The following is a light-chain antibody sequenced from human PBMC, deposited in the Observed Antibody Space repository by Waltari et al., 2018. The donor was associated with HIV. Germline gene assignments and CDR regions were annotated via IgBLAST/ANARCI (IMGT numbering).Light chain of an antibody. J-gene: IGLJ2*01. CDR2: KDS. V-gene: IGLV3-25*03. Sequence: SYELKQPPSVSVSPGQTARITCSGHALSKQYVYWYQPKPGLAPILVIFKDSERPSEIPERFSGSSSGTTVTLTVTGVQAQDEADYFCQSADDSGSLVVFGGGTKLIVL. CDR3: QSADDSGSLVV. CDR1: ALSKQY.